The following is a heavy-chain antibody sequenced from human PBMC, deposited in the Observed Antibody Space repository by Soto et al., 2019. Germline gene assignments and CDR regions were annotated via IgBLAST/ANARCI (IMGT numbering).Heavy chain of an antibody. Sequence: EVQLVESGGGLVQPGGSLRLSCAASGFTFSTYWMTWVRQPPGKGLGWVANVDQDGSETYYVDSVRGRFTVSRDNAKNSLSAQMNSLRVEDTAVYYCVCGGNFFIYWGQGTLVTVSP. J-gene: IGHJ4*02. CDR3: VCGGNFFIY. CDR2: VDQDGSET. CDR1: GFTFSTYW. D-gene: IGHD3-16*01. V-gene: IGHV3-7*01.